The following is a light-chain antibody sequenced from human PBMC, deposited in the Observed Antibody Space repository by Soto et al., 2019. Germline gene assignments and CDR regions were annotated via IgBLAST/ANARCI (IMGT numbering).Light chain of an antibody. Sequence: IHMTHSPSTLSGSLGDIVTMTFRAIQTISSWLAWYQQKPGKAPKLLIYKASNLKSGVPSRFSGSGSETEFTLTISSLQPHDFATYYCQQYNSYSPTWTFGQGTKLDI. J-gene: IGKJ1*01. CDR1: QTISSW. CDR3: QQYNSYSPTWT. CDR2: KAS. V-gene: IGKV1-5*03.